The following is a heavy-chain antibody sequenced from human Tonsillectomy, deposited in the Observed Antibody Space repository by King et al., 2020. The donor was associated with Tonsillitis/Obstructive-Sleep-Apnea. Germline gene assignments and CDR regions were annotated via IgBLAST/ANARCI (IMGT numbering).Heavy chain of an antibody. J-gene: IGHJ6*03. CDR1: GFSLSNPGMS. V-gene: IGHV2-26*03. CDR2: IFPNDRK. D-gene: IGHD1-26*01. CDR3: ARVTVGANEAYYYYYYMDV. Sequence: VTLQESGPVLVKPPETLTLTCAISGFSLSNPGMSVSWVRQPPGKALEWLAHIFPNDRKSYNTSLKSRLTISKDTSKSQVVLTMTNMDPVDTATYYCARVTVGANEAYYYYYYMDVWGKGTTVTVSS.